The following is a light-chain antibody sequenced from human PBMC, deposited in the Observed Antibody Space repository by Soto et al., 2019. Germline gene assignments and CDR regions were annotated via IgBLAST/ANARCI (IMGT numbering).Light chain of an antibody. Sequence: DIQMTQSPSSLSASVGERVTITCRASQNINNYLNWYQQKPGKAPNALIYGASSLQSGVPSRFSGSGSGTDFTLTISILQPDDFATYYCQQSYSTPRTFGQGTKVEIK. CDR3: QQSYSTPRT. CDR2: GAS. V-gene: IGKV1-39*01. CDR1: QNINNY. J-gene: IGKJ1*01.